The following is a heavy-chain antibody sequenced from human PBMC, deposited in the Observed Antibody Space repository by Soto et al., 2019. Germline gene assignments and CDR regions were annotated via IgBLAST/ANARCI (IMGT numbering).Heavy chain of an antibody. CDR3: ARIRLNCSGGSCYSGYYYGMDV. Sequence: SGPTLVNPTQTLTLTCTFSGFSLSTSGMCVSWIRQPPGKALEWLALIDWDDDKYYSTSLKTRLTISKDTSKNQVVLTMTNMDPVDTATYYCARIRLNCSGGSCYSGYYYGMDVWGQGTTVTVSS. J-gene: IGHJ6*02. CDR1: GFSLSTSGMC. CDR2: IDWDDDK. V-gene: IGHV2-70*01. D-gene: IGHD2-15*01.